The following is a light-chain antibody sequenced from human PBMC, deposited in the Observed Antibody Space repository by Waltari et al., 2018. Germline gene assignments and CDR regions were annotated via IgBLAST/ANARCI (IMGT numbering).Light chain of an antibody. CDR2: EDP. Sequence: QSVLTQPPSVSAAPGQRVTISCSGGRSNIGNNYVSWYRQFPGTAPKLLIYEDPSRPSGIAGRFSGSKSGTSATLDITGLQAGDEADYYCGTWDSSLSGAVFGGGTHLTVL. CDR3: GTWDSSLSGAV. J-gene: IGLJ7*01. CDR1: RSNIGNNY. V-gene: IGLV1-51*02.